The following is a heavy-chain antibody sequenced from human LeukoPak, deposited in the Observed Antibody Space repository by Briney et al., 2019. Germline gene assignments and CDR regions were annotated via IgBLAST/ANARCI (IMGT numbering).Heavy chain of an antibody. Sequence: SETLSLTCTVSGVSVSSGSYYWRWIPPAPGKGLEWIGYIYYSGSTNYNPSLKSRVTISVDTSKNQFSLKLSSVTAADTAVYYCARAKAVADYFDYWGQGTLVTVSS. V-gene: IGHV4-61*01. CDR2: IYYSGST. D-gene: IGHD6-19*01. J-gene: IGHJ4*02. CDR3: ARAKAVADYFDY. CDR1: GVSVSSGSYY.